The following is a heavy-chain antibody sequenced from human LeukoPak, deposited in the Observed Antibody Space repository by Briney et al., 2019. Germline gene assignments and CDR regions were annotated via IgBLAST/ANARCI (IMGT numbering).Heavy chain of an antibody. Sequence: SETLSLTCAVYGASFSGYYWSWLRQPPGKGLEWIGSIYYSGSTYYNPSLKSRVTISVDTSKNQFSLKLSSVTAADTAVYYCARDNYYDSSGYYDYWGQGTLVTVSS. CDR1: GASFSGYY. J-gene: IGHJ4*02. CDR2: IYYSGST. V-gene: IGHV4-34*01. CDR3: ARDNYYDSSGYYDY. D-gene: IGHD3-22*01.